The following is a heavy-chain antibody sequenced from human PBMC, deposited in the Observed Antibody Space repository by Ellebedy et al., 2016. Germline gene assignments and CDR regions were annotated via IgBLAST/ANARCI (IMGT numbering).Heavy chain of an antibody. CDR3: TPQGPYYYYYMDV. CDR2: IKSKTDGGTT. Sequence: GESLKISCAASGFTFSNAWMSWVRQAPGKGLEWVGRIKSKTDGGTTDYAAPVKGRFTISRDDSKNTLYLQMNSLKTEDTAVYYCTPQGPYYYYYMDVWGKGTTVTVSS. V-gene: IGHV3-15*01. J-gene: IGHJ6*03. CDR1: GFTFSNAW.